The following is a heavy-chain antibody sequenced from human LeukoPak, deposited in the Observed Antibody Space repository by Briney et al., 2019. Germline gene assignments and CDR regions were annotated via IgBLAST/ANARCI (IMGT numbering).Heavy chain of an antibody. CDR2: IYHSGST. Sequence: PSETLSLTCAVSGGSISSGGYSWSWIRQPPGKGLEWIGYIYHSGSTYYNPSLKSRVTISVDRSKNQFSLKLSSVTAADTAVYYCARGPAPGYFQHWGQGTLVTVSP. CDR1: GGSISSGGYS. CDR3: ARGPAPGYFQH. J-gene: IGHJ1*01. V-gene: IGHV4-30-2*01.